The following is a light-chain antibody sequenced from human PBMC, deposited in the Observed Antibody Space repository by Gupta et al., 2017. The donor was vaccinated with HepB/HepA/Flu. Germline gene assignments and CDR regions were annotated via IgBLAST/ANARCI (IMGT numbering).Light chain of an antibody. CDR3: QQYNGSPIA. Sequence: IVMTQSPATLSVSPGERATLSCRASQSVSSNLAWYQHKPGQAPRLLIYGASTRATGVPARFSGSGSGTEFTLSITSRQSEDFAFYSCQQYNGSPIAFGQGTRLEIK. CDR2: GAS. V-gene: IGKV3-15*01. J-gene: IGKJ5*01. CDR1: QSVSSN.